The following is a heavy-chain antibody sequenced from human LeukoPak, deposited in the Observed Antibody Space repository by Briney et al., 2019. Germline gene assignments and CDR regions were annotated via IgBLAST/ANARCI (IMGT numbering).Heavy chain of an antibody. V-gene: IGHV4-39*01. CDR1: GGSFSGYY. CDR3: ASRGRDGYNDYYYYMDV. D-gene: IGHD5-24*01. CDR2: IYYSGST. Sequence: PSETLSLTCAVYGGSFSGYYWGWIRQPPGKGLEWIGSIYYSGSTYYNPSLKSRVTISVDTSKNQFSLKLSSVTAADTAVYYCASRGRDGYNDYYYYMDVWGKGTTVTVSS. J-gene: IGHJ6*03.